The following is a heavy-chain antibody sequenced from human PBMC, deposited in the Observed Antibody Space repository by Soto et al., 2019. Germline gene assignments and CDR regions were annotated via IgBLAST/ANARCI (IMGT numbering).Heavy chain of an antibody. CDR2: IHHSGSN. CDR1: GGSTTSGGYY. CDR3: AREPYNYDSSGYYDY. D-gene: IGHD3-22*01. J-gene: IGHJ4*02. V-gene: IGHV4-31*03. Sequence: SETLSLTCTVSGGSTTSGGYYWNWIRQPPGKGLEWIAYIHHSGSNYHNPSLKSRVIISVDTSKNQVSLKLSSVTAADTAVYYCAREPYNYDSSGYYDYWGQGTLVTVSS.